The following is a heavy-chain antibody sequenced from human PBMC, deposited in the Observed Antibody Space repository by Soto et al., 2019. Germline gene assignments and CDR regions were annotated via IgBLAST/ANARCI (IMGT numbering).Heavy chain of an antibody. D-gene: IGHD6-13*01. Sequence: GASVKVSCKASGYTFTSYGISWVRQAPGQGLEWMGWISAYNGNTNYAQKLQGRVTMTTDTSTSTAYMELRSLRSDDTAVYYCARSSSSSWPKDFDYWGQGTLVTVSS. CDR3: ARSSSSSWPKDFDY. CDR1: GYTFTSYG. V-gene: IGHV1-18*01. J-gene: IGHJ4*02. CDR2: ISAYNGNT.